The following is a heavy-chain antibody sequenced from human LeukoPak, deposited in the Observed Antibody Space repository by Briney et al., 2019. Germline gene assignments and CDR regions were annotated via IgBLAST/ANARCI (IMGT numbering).Heavy chain of an antibody. CDR3: ARVGEISYYYYMDV. CDR1: GFTFDDYG. Sequence: SGGSLRLSCAASGFTFDDYGMSWVRQAPGKGLEWVSGINWNGGSTGYADSVKGRFTISRDNAKNSLYLQMNSLRAEDTALYYCARVGEISYYYYMDVWGKGTTVTVSS. D-gene: IGHD3-3*01. CDR2: INWNGGST. J-gene: IGHJ6*03. V-gene: IGHV3-20*04.